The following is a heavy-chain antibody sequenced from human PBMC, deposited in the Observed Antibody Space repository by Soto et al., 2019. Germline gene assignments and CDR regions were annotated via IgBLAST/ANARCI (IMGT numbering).Heavy chain of an antibody. J-gene: IGHJ4*02. Sequence: EVQLVESGGDLVQRGGSLRLSCAASGFPFSSYWMHWVRHTPGKGLDWVARISGDGVTTYYADSVTGRFTVSRDNAKNTLSLQISGLSSEDTAVYYCAREYYALLTVYDTDYWGQGTLVSVSS. V-gene: IGHV3-74*01. CDR2: ISGDGVTT. CDR1: GFPFSSYW. CDR3: AREYYALLTVYDTDY. D-gene: IGHD3-9*01.